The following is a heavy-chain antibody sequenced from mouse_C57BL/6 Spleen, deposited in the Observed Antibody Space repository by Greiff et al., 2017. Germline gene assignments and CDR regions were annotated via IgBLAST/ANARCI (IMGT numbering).Heavy chain of an antibody. CDR2: IDPSDSYT. CDR1: GYTFTSYW. J-gene: IGHJ2*01. D-gene: IGHD2-4*01. Sequence: QVQLQQPGAELVKPGASVKLSCKASGYTFTSYWMQWVKQRPGQGLEWIGEIDPSDSYTNYNQKFKGKATLTVDTSSSTAYMQLSSLTSEDSAVYYCARGGIRDFDYWGKGTTLTVSS. V-gene: IGHV1-50*01. CDR3: ARGGIRDFDY.